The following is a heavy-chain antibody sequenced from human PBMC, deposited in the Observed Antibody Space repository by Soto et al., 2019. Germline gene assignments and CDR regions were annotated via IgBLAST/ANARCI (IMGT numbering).Heavy chain of an antibody. CDR1: RFTFSNYV. Sequence: EVHLLESGGGVVQPAGSLRLSCAASRFTFSNYVMSWVRQAPGKGLEWVSGINHSGGSTYYADSVKGRFTISRDNSKNTLDLQMNSLRVEDTAVYYCAKVRSGGDAFDIWGQGTMVTVSS. CDR3: AKVRSGGDAFDI. CDR2: INHSGGST. D-gene: IGHD2-15*01. V-gene: IGHV3-23*01. J-gene: IGHJ3*02.